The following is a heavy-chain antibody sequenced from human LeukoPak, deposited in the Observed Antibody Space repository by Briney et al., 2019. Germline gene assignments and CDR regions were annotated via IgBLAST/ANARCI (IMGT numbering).Heavy chain of an antibody. Sequence: SETLSLTCTVSGGSISSYYWSWIRQPPGKGLEWIGYIYYSGNTNYNPSLKSRVTISVDTSKNQFFLRLTSVTAADTAVYYCARGGIKDGMGVWGQGTTVTVSS. CDR3: ARGGIKDGMGV. V-gene: IGHV4-59*01. CDR1: GGSISSYY. D-gene: IGHD2-15*01. J-gene: IGHJ6*02. CDR2: IYYSGNT.